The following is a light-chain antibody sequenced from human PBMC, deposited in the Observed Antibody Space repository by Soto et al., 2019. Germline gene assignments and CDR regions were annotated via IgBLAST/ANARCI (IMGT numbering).Light chain of an antibody. J-gene: IGLJ1*01. CDR2: EVT. V-gene: IGLV2-14*01. Sequence: SALTQPASVSGSPGQSITISCTGSSSDVGGHNYVSWYQQHPGKAPKLMIYEVTKRPSGVSNRFSGSKSGNTASLTISGLRAEDEADYYCSSYTFTSTLYVFGTGTKVTVL. CDR1: SSDVGGHNY. CDR3: SSYTFTSTLYV.